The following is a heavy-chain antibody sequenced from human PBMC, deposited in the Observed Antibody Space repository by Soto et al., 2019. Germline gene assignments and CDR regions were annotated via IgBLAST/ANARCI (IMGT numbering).Heavy chain of an antibody. Sequence: AAVKVSCKASGYTFTSYDINWVRQATGQGLEWMGWMNPNSGNTGYAQKFQGRVTMTRNTSISTAYMELSSLRSEDTAVYYCARVLMVYAPPPGKYYYYYYGMDVWGQGTTVTV. CDR2: MNPNSGNT. J-gene: IGHJ6*02. CDR1: GYTFTSYD. V-gene: IGHV1-8*01. CDR3: ARVLMVYAPPPGKYYYYYYGMDV. D-gene: IGHD2-8*01.